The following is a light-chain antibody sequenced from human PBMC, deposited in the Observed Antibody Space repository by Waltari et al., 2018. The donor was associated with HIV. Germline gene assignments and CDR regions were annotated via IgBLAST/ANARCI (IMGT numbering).Light chain of an antibody. V-gene: IGLV1-47*01. CDR1: SSNLGSHY. CDR3: AAWDGSLSGRV. J-gene: IGLJ3*02. CDR2: RNN. Sequence: QSVLTQPPSASGTPGQRVTISCSGSSSNLGSHYVYWYQQLPGTAPKLLIYRNNQRPSGVPDRFSGSKSGTSASLAISGLRSEDEAAYYCAAWDGSLSGRVFGGGTKLTVL.